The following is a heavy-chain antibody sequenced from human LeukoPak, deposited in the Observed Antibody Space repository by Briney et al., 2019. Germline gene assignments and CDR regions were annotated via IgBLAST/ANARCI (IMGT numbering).Heavy chain of an antibody. V-gene: IGHV4-59*01. D-gene: IGHD3-10*01. CDR1: NSSIISYY. J-gene: IGHJ3*02. CDR2: IHYSGTT. Sequence: PSETLSLTCTVSNSSIISYYWSWIRQPPGKGLEWIGYIHYSGTTNYNPSLKSRVTMSVDTSKNQFSLKLSSVTAADTAVYYCARIRVNAFDIWGQGTMVTVSS. CDR3: ARIRVNAFDI.